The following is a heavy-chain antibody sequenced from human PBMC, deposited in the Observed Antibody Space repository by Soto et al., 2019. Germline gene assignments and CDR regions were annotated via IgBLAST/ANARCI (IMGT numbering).Heavy chain of an antibody. J-gene: IGHJ6*02. CDR3: ARLSGNFYFGLDV. V-gene: IGHV4-31*03. CDR2: IFYSGTT. Sequence: PSETLYLTCTVSGAFLSSGGYYWTWIRQHPGKGLEWLGCIFYSGTTVYNPSLKSRLTLAMDTAKNQFSLSLSSVTAADTAVYYCARLSGNFYFGLDVWGQGTRVTGSS. D-gene: IGHD6-25*01. CDR1: GAFLSSGGYY.